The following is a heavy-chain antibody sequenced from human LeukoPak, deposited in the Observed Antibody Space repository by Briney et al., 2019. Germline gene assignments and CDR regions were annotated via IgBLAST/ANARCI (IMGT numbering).Heavy chain of an antibody. Sequence: SQTLSLTCTVSGGSHSSGGYYWSWIRQHPGKGLEWIGYIYYGGSTYYNPSLKSRVTISVDTSKNQFSLKLSSVTAADTAVYYCAINSRKGVAGTFGAFDIWGQGTMVTVSS. CDR2: IYYGGST. V-gene: IGHV4-31*03. CDR3: AINSRKGVAGTFGAFDI. CDR1: GGSHSSGGYY. D-gene: IGHD1-14*01. J-gene: IGHJ3*02.